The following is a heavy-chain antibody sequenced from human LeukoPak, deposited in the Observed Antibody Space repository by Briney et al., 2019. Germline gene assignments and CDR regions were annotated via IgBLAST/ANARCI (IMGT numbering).Heavy chain of an antibody. Sequence: GASVKVSCKASGYTFTSYDINWVRQATGQGLEWMGWMNPNSGNTGYAQKFQGRVTMTRNTSISTAYMELSSLRSEDTAVYYCARVNYYGSGSRIYYYYGMDVWGQGTTVTVSS. J-gene: IGHJ6*02. CDR2: MNPNSGNT. V-gene: IGHV1-8*01. D-gene: IGHD3-10*01. CDR1: GYTFTSYD. CDR3: ARVNYYGSGSRIYYYYGMDV.